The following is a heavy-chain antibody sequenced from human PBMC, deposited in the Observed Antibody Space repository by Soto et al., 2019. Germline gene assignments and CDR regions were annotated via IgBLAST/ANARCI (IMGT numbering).Heavy chain of an antibody. CDR3: AKDSGQSGRWNWFDP. V-gene: IGHV3-23*01. J-gene: IGHJ5*02. CDR2: ISGSGGST. CDR1: GFTFSSYA. Sequence: GGSLRLSCAASGFTFSSYAMSWVRQAPGKGLEWVSAISGSGGSTYYADSVKGRFTISRDNSKNTLYLQMNSLRAEDTAVYYCAKDSGQSGRWNWFDPWGQGTLVTVSS. D-gene: IGHD6-19*01.